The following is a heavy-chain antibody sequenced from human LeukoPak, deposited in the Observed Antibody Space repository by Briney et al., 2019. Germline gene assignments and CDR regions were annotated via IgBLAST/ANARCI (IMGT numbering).Heavy chain of an antibody. Sequence: ASVKVSCKASGYTLTSSDINWVRQATGQGLEWMGWMNPNTGNTEYAQKFQGRVTMTSNTSISTAYMELSSLRSEDTAVYYCARGQKDNGVSSSWYYYGMDVWGQGTTVTVSS. D-gene: IGHD6-13*01. J-gene: IGHJ6*02. V-gene: IGHV1-8*01. CDR2: MNPNTGNT. CDR3: ARGQKDNGVSSSWYYYGMDV. CDR1: GYTLTSSD.